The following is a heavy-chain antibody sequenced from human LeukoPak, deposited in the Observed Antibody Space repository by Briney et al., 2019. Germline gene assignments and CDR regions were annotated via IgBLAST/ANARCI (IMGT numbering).Heavy chain of an antibody. CDR3: AKSPYCSSTSCYPYFDY. V-gene: IGHV3-23*01. CDR2: ISGSGGRT. Sequence: GGSLRLSCAASGFTFSSYAMSWVRQAPGKGLEGVSAISGSGGRTYYADYVKGRFTISRDNSKNTLYLQMNSLRAEDTAVYYCAKSPYCSSTSCYPYFDYWGQGTLVTVSS. D-gene: IGHD2-2*01. CDR1: GFTFSSYA. J-gene: IGHJ4*02.